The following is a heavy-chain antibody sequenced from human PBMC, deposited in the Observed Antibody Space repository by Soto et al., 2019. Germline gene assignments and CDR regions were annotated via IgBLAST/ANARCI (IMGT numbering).Heavy chain of an antibody. D-gene: IGHD1-20*01. V-gene: IGHV5-51*01. Sequence: SRRGAEGRIISYCSGCMSQMPGKGLEWMGIIYPGDSDTRYSPSFQGQVTISADKSISTAYLQWSSLKASDTAMYYCARPLGITGTPHCYGMDVWGQGTTVTVYS. CDR3: ARPLGITGTPHCYGMDV. CDR2: IYPGDSDT. CDR1: EGRIISYC. J-gene: IGHJ6*02.